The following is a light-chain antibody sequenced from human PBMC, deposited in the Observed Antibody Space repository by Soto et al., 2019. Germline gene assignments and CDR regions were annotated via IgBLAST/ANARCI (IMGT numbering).Light chain of an antibody. V-gene: IGLV2-14*01. Sequence: QSALPQPASVSGSPGQSITISCTGTSSDVGRYNYVSWFQQHPGKAPKLMIFEVSTRPSGVSNRFSGSKSGNTASLTISGLQIEDEADYYCCSYTSSTSAVFGGGTKLTVL. CDR2: EVS. CDR1: SSDVGRYNY. J-gene: IGLJ2*01. CDR3: CSYTSSTSAV.